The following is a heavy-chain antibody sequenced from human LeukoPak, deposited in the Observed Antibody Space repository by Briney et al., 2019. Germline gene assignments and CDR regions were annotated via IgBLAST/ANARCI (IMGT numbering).Heavy chain of an antibody. J-gene: IGHJ4*02. CDR1: GFTFSSYA. CDR3: AKEGAESPLTIFGVVTDY. Sequence: PGGSLRLSCAASGFTFSSYAMSWVRQAPGKGLEWVSAISGSGGSTYYADSVKGRFTISRDNSKNTLYLQMNSLRAEDTAVYYCAKEGAESPLTIFGVVTDYWGQGTLVTVPS. CDR2: ISGSGGST. V-gene: IGHV3-23*01. D-gene: IGHD3-3*01.